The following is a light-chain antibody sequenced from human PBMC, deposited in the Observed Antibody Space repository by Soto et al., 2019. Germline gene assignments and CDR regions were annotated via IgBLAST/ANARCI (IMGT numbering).Light chain of an antibody. J-gene: IGKJ4*01. CDR3: QQLNSYPLT. V-gene: IGKV1-9*01. CDR2: AAS. Sequence: DIPLTQSPSSLSASVGDRVTITCRASQGISSYLAWFQQKPGKAPKVLIYAASILQGGVPSRFSGSGSGTEFTLTISSLQPEDFATYYCQQLNSYPLTFGGGTKVEIK. CDR1: QGISSY.